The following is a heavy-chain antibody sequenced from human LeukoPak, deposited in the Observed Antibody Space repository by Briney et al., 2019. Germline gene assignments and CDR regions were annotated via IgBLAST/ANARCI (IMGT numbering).Heavy chain of an antibody. J-gene: IGHJ4*02. D-gene: IGHD2-2*01. Sequence: PGGSLRLSCTASGFTFGDYAMSWVRQAPGKGLEWVGFTRSKAYGGTTEYAASVKGRFTISRDDSKSIAYLQMNSLKTEDTAVYYCTRGIVVVPARDPFFDYWGQGTLVTVSS. CDR1: GFTFGDYA. V-gene: IGHV3-49*04. CDR3: TRGIVVVPARDPFFDY. CDR2: TRSKAYGGTT.